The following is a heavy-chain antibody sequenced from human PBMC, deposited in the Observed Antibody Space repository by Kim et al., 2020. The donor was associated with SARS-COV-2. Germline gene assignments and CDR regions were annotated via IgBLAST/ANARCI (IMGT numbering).Heavy chain of an antibody. J-gene: IGHJ4*02. CDR2: INSDGSST. Sequence: GGSLRLSCAASGFTFSSYWMHWVRQAPGKGLVWVSRINSDGSSTSYAYSVKGRCTISRDNAKNTLYLQMNSLRAEDTAVYYCARLISAWFGESGVDYWGQGALVTVAS. D-gene: IGHD3-10*01. CDR1: GFTFSSYW. V-gene: IGHV3-74*01. CDR3: ARLISAWFGESGVDY.